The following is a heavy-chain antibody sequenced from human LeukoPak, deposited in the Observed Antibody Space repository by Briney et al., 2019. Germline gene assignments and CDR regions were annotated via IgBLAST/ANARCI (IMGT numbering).Heavy chain of an antibody. D-gene: IGHD6-19*01. CDR1: GFTFRSYG. CDR3: ARDGGSAWFLDY. CDR2: IRYDGTNK. J-gene: IGHJ4*02. Sequence: GGSLRLSCAASGFTFRSYGMQSVRQAPGKGLEWVEFIRYDGTNKYYADSVKGRFTISRDNYKKTLYLQMNSLRAEDTAVYYCARDGGSAWFLDYWGQGTLVTVSS. V-gene: IGHV3-30*02.